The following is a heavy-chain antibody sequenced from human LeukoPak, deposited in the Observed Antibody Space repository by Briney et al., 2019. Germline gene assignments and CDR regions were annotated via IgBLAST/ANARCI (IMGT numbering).Heavy chain of an antibody. D-gene: IGHD2-2*01. CDR1: GGSISSTSYY. J-gene: IGHJ4*02. Sequence: PSETLSLTCTVSGGSISSTSYYWGWIRQPPGKGLEWIGSIYYSGSTYYNPSLKSRVTMSVDTSKNQFSLKLSSVTAADTAVYYCAVLPRPGYCSSTSCYSYWGQGTLVTVSS. V-gene: IGHV4-39*01. CDR3: AVLPRPGYCSSTSCYSY. CDR2: IYYSGST.